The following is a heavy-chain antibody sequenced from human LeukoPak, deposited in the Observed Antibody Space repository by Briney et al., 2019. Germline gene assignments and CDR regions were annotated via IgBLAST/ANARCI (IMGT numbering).Heavy chain of an antibody. CDR1: GFTFSSYG. V-gene: IGHV3-30*18. J-gene: IGHJ4*02. CDR2: ISYDGSNK. Sequence: GGSLRLSCAASGFTFSSYGMHWVRQAPGKGLEWVAVISYDGSNKYYADSVKGRFTISRDNSKNTLYLQMNSLRAEDTAVYYCAKDGMATKLFDYWGQGTLVTVSS. CDR3: AKDGMATKLFDY. D-gene: IGHD5-24*01.